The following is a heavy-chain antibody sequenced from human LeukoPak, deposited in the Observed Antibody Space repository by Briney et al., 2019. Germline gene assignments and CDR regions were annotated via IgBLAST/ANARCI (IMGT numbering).Heavy chain of an antibody. Sequence: GGSLSLSCAASGFTFSSYSMNWVRQAPGKGLEWVSSISSSSSYIYYADSVKGRFTISRDNAKNSLYLQMNSLRAEDTAVYYCARVGIVVVPAAINYYYYYGMDVWGQGTTVTVSS. V-gene: IGHV3-21*01. CDR1: GFTFSSYS. D-gene: IGHD2-2*01. CDR2: ISSSSSYI. CDR3: ARVGIVVVPAAINYYYYYGMDV. J-gene: IGHJ6*02.